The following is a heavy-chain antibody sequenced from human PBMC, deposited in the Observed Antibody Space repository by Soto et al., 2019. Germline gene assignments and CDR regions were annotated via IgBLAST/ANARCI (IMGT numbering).Heavy chain of an antibody. D-gene: IGHD3-16*02. Sequence: GGSLRLSCVASGFTFRDYEMSWVRQAPGKGLELVSTISGSGDRPFYGDSVKGRFTVSRDDSKNMVYLQMNSLKTEDTAVYYCTTDSYITIVIIRFDYWGHGTLVTVSS. J-gene: IGHJ4*01. V-gene: IGHV3-23*02. CDR1: GFTFRDYE. CDR2: ISGSGDRP. CDR3: TTDSYITIVIIRFDY.